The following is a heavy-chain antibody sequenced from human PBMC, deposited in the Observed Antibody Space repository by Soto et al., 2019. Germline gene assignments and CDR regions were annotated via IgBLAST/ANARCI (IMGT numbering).Heavy chain of an antibody. CDR1: GGSISSGDYY. CDR2: IYYSGST. CDR3: ARVGSRLAVRPIDY. Sequence: SETLSLTCTVSGGSISSGDYYWSWIRQPPGKGLEWIGYIYYSGSTYYNPSLKSRVTISLDTSKNQFSLKLSSVTAADTAVYYCARVGSRLAVRPIDYRGQGTLVTVS. D-gene: IGHD6-6*01. V-gene: IGHV4-30-4*01. J-gene: IGHJ4*02.